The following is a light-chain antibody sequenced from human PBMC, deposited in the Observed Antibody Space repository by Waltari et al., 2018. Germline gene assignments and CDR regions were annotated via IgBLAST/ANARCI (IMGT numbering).Light chain of an antibody. J-gene: IGKJ4*01. CDR2: TAS. CDR3: QQGFDFPLN. V-gene: IGKV1-12*01. Sequence: DIQMTQSPSSVSASIGDRVTITCRASQDIGGALAWHQQKPGKPPALLIYTASNLATGVPSRFRATRSGTDFTLTITSLQPEDFATYYCQQGFDFPLNFGGGTKVEI. CDR1: QDIGGA.